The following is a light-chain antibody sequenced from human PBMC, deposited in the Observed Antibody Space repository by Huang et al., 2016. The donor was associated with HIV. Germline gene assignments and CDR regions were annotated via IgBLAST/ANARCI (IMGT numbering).Light chain of an antibody. V-gene: IGKV1-27*01. CDR1: QGIANY. J-gene: IGKJ3*01. Sequence: DIQMTQSPSSLSASVGDSVTIPCRASQGIANYLAWYQQKPGKVPKLLIYASSTFQSGVPSRVSGSGSGTDFTLTISSLQPEDVATYYCQKYHSAPFTFGPGTKVDIK. CDR2: ASS. CDR3: QKYHSAPFT.